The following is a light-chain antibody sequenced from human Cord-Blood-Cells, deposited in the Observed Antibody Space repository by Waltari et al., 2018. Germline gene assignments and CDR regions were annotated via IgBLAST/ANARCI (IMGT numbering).Light chain of an antibody. CDR3: QQYNSYPYT. V-gene: IGKV1-5*03. CDR2: KAS. Sequence: DIQMTPSPSTLSASVVDRVTITCRASQSISSWLAWYQQKPGKAPKLLIYKASSLESGVPSRFSGSGSGTEFTLTISSLQPDDFATYYCQQYNSYPYTFGQGTKLEIK. CDR1: QSISSW. J-gene: IGKJ2*01.